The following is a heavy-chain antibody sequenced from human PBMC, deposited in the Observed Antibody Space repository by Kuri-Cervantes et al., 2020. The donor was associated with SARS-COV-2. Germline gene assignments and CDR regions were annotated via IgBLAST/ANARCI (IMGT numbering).Heavy chain of an antibody. CDR1: GGTFSSYA. CDR3: ARETPEHTSSWFDY. J-gene: IGHJ4*02. V-gene: IGHV1-69*04. Sequence: SVKVSCKASGGTFSSYAISWVRQAPGQGLEWMGRIIPILGIANYAQKFQGRVTITADKSTSTAYMELSSLRSEDTAVYYCARETPEHTSSWFDYWGQGSLVTVSS. CDR2: IIPILGIA. D-gene: IGHD6-13*01.